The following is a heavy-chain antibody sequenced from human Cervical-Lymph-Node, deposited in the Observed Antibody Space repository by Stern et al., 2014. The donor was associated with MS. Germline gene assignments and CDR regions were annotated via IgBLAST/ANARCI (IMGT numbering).Heavy chain of an antibody. V-gene: IGHV1-69*06. Sequence: VQLVESGAEVKKPGSSVKVSCKASGGTFSSQGITWVRQAPGLGLEWMGGIVPLLATANYAQKFQGRVTMNADKSTSTAYMELKSLRLEDTAVYYCASSVVMTGYWGQGTLVTVSS. D-gene: IGHD3-9*01. CDR3: ASSVVMTGY. J-gene: IGHJ4*02. CDR2: IVPLLATA. CDR1: GGTFSSQG.